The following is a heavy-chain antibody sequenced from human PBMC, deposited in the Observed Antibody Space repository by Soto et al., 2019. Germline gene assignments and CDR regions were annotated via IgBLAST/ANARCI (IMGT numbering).Heavy chain of an antibody. CDR1: GVSISSGNW. D-gene: IGHD3-10*01. J-gene: IGHJ4*02. Sequence: SETLSLTCAVSGVSISSGNWWTWVRQSPQRGLEYIGEIFHDGTANYYPSFERRVAISVDTSKNQFSLKLTSVTAADTAIYFCARLVYDTRLNYMYFDFWGQGTLVTV. CDR2: IFHDGTA. V-gene: IGHV4-4*02. CDR3: ARLVYDTRLNYMYFDF.